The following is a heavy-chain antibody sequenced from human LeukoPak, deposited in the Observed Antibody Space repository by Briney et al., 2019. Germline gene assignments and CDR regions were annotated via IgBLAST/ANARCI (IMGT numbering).Heavy chain of an antibody. J-gene: IGHJ4*02. V-gene: IGHV3-7*01. CDR1: GFTFSNYW. D-gene: IGHD1-26*01. Sequence: TGGSLRLSCAASGFTFSNYWMSWVRQAPGKGPEWVANIKQDESERYYVDSVKGRFTISRDNAKNSLYLQMNSLRAEDTAVYYCARDKIVGATFLDYWGQGTLVTVSS. CDR2: IKQDESER. CDR3: ARDKIVGATFLDY.